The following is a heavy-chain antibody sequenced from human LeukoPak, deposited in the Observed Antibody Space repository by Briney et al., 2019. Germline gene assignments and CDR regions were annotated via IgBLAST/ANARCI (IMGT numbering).Heavy chain of an antibody. CDR2: ISYDGSNK. CDR1: GLTFSGSA. V-gene: IGHV3-30*04. CDR3: ARVSFGYCSGGSCLYFDY. Sequence: GGSLRLSCAASGLTFSGSAMSWVRQAPGKGLEWVAVISYDGSNKYYADSVKGRFTISRDNSKNTLYLQMNSLRAEDTAVYYCARVSFGYCSGGSCLYFDYWGQGTLVTVSS. D-gene: IGHD2-15*01. J-gene: IGHJ4*02.